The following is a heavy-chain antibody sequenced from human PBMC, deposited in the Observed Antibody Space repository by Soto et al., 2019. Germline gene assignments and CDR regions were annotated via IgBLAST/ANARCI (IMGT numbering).Heavy chain of an antibody. J-gene: IGHJ4*02. Sequence: ESLKISCRGSWYDFNTNLFGWVRHLSGRGLEGVGIMYPGYSDTMYNPPLQGHVTLSVYVTFSTAFLQLRNLETSGTCMYFCARLQRDCNKTSCYYADHWGQGTKVTVSS. CDR3: ARLQRDCNKTSCYYADH. CDR2: MYPGYSDT. CDR1: WYDFNTNL. D-gene: IGHD3-3*01. V-gene: IGHV5-51*01.